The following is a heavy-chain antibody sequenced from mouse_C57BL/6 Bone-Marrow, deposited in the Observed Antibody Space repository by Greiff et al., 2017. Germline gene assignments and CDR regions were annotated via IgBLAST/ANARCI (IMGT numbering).Heavy chain of an antibody. CDR1: GFNIKDDY. D-gene: IGHD2-4*01. CDR2: IDPENGDT. V-gene: IGHV14-4*01. Sequence: EVQLQQSGAELVRPGASVKLSCTASGFNIKDDYMHWVKQRPEQGLEWIGWIDPENGDTEYASKFQGKATITADTSSNTAYLQLSSLTSEDTAVYYCTTDLDDYFYAMDYWGQGTSVTVSS. J-gene: IGHJ4*01. CDR3: TTDLDDYFYAMDY.